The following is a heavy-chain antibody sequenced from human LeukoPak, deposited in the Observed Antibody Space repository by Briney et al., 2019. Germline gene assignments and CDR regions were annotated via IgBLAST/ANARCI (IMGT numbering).Heavy chain of an antibody. CDR2: IIPIFGTA. V-gene: IGHV1-69*13. CDR1: GGTFSSYA. Sequence: SVKVSCKASGGTFSSYAISWVRQAPGQGLEWMGGIIPIFGTANYAQKFQGRVTITADESTSTAYMELSSLRSEDTAVYYCARTGYCSGGSCYEDYWGQGTLVTVSS. J-gene: IGHJ4*02. D-gene: IGHD2-15*01. CDR3: ARTGYCSGGSCYEDY.